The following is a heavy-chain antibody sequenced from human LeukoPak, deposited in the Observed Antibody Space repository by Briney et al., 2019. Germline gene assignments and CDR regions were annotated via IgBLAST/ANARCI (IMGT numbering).Heavy chain of an antibody. CDR1: GFTFSSYA. J-gene: IGHJ6*02. D-gene: IGHD6-19*01. Sequence: GGSLRLSCAASGFTFSSYAMSWVRQAPGKGLEWVSAISGSGGSTYYADSVKGRFTISRDNSKNTLYLQMNSLRAEDTAVCYCAKDRVSGWSLYYYYYGMDVWGQGTTVTVSS. CDR3: AKDRVSGWSLYYYYYGMDV. V-gene: IGHV3-23*01. CDR2: ISGSGGST.